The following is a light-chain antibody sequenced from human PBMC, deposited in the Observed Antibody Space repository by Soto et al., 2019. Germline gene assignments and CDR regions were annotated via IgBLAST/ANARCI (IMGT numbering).Light chain of an antibody. CDR3: QQYHHWPLT. J-gene: IGKJ4*01. CDR1: QTVSSS. Sequence: EIVMTQSPATLSVSPGERATLSCRASQTVSSSLCWYQQKPAQAPKLLIYGASTRATGIPARFSGSGSGTEFTLTISGLQSEDFAVYYCQQYHHWPLTFGGGTKVEIK. CDR2: GAS. V-gene: IGKV3-15*01.